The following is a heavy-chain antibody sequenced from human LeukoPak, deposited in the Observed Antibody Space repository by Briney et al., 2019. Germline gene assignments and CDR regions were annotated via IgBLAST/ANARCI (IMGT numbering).Heavy chain of an antibody. D-gene: IGHD3-3*01. J-gene: IGHJ6*03. CDR3: ARWSGVGYYDFWSGFSNQNYMDV. CDR1: GGSISSYY. CDR2: IYYSGST. V-gene: IGHV4-59*01. Sequence: PSETLSLTCTVSGGSISSYYWSWIRQPPGKGLEWIGYIYYSGSTNYNTSLKSRVTISEDTSNNQFSLKLSSVTAADAAVYYCARWSGVGYYDFWSGFSNQNYMDVWGKGTTVTVSS.